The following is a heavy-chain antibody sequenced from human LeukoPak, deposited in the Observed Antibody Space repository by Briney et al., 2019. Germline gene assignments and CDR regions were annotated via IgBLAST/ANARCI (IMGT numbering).Heavy chain of an antibody. D-gene: IGHD3-9*01. J-gene: IGHJ4*02. Sequence: ASVKVSCKASGYTFTTYAMNWVRQAPGQGLEWMGWINPNSGGTNYARKFQGRVTMTRDTSISTAYMELSSLRSDDTAVYYCARGFYYDILTGLDYWGQGTLVTVSS. CDR2: INPNSGGT. V-gene: IGHV1-2*02. CDR3: ARGFYYDILTGLDY. CDR1: GYTFTTYA.